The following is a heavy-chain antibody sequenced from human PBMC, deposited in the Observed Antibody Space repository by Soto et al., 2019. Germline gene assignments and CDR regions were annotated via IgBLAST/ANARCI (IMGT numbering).Heavy chain of an antibody. Sequence: SETLSLTCTVSGGSISNSSYYWGWIRQPPGKGLEWIGSIYYSGSTYYNPSLKSRVTISVDTSKNQFSLKLSSVTAADTAVYYCARLSGYDGIDYWGQGTLVTVSS. V-gene: IGHV4-39*01. CDR3: ARLSGYDGIDY. CDR1: GGSISNSSYY. J-gene: IGHJ4*02. CDR2: IYYSGST. D-gene: IGHD5-12*01.